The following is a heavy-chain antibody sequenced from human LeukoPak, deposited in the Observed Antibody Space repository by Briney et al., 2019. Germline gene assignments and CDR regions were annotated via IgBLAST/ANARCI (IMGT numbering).Heavy chain of an antibody. D-gene: IGHD1-26*01. CDR2: IHHSGTT. CDR1: GYSISSGYY. CDR3: ATSGSYYRTDY. V-gene: IGHV4-38-2*02. Sequence: PSETLSLACTVSGYSISSGYYWGWMRQSPGKGLEWIGSIHHSGTTYYNTSLRSRVTISVDTSKNQFSLKLSSVTAADTAVYYCATSGSYYRTDYWGQGTPVTVSS. J-gene: IGHJ4*02.